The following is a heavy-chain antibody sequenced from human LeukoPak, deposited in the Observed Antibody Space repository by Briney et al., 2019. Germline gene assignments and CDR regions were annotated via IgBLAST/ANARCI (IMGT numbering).Heavy chain of an antibody. J-gene: IGHJ3*02. D-gene: IGHD6-19*01. Sequence: ASVKVSCKASGYTFTSYGISWVRQAPGQGLEWMGWISVYNANTNYAQKLQGRVTMTTDTSMSTVYMELRGLRFDDTAVYYCAYSSAPDVFDIWGQGTMVTVSS. CDR1: GYTFTSYG. CDR2: ISVYNANT. CDR3: AYSSAPDVFDI. V-gene: IGHV1-18*01.